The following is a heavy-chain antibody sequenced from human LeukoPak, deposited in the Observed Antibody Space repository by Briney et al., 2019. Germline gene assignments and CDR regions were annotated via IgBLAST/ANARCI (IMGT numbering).Heavy chain of an antibody. J-gene: IGHJ4*02. Sequence: SETLSLTCAVYGGSFSGYYWSWIRQPPGKGLEWIGEINHSGSTNYNPSLKSRVTISVDTSKKQFSLKLSSVTAADTAVYYCARGGRDSGYWGQGTLVTVSS. V-gene: IGHV4-34*01. CDR1: GGSFSGYY. CDR3: ARGGRDSGY. D-gene: IGHD1-14*01. CDR2: INHSGST.